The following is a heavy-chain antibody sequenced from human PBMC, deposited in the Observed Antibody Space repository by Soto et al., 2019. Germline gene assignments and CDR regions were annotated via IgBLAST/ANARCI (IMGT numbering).Heavy chain of an antibody. CDR1: GGSIRSSSYYY. CDR2: INYSGST. D-gene: IGHD7-27*01. J-gene: IGHJ4*02. Sequence: ASETLSLTCTVSGGSIRSSSYYYWAWIRQPPGKGLKWIGSINYSGSTYYNPSLKSQVTISVDTSKNQFSLRLSYVTAADTDVYYCARRDELGFDYWGQGTLVTVSS. V-gene: IGHV4-39*01. CDR3: ARRDELGFDY.